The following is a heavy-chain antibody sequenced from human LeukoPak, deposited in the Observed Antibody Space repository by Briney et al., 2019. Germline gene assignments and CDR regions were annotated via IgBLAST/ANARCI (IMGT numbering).Heavy chain of an antibody. CDR2: IYPGDSDT. J-gene: IGHJ3*02. V-gene: IGHV5-51*01. D-gene: IGHD4-17*01. Sequence: GESLKISCKGSGYSFTSYWIGWVRQMPGKGLEWMGIIYPGDSDTRYSPSFQGQVTISADKSISTAYLQWSSLKASDTAMYYCARGVLATTTGPNDAFDIWGQGAMVTVSS. CDR3: ARGVLATTTGPNDAFDI. CDR1: GYSFTSYW.